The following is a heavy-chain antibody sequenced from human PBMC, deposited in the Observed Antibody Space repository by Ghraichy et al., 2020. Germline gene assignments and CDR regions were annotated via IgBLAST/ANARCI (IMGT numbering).Heavy chain of an antibody. CDR2: IYYSGST. Sequence: SETLSLTCTVSGGSISSYYWSWIRQPPGKGLEWIGYIYYSGSTNYNPSLKSRVTISVDTSKNQFSLKLSSVTAADTAVYYCARGQRWSYSNYVTHYYYYYMDVWGKGTTVTVSS. D-gene: IGHD4-11*01. J-gene: IGHJ6*03. V-gene: IGHV4-59*01. CDR1: GGSISSYY. CDR3: ARGQRWSYSNYVTHYYYYYMDV.